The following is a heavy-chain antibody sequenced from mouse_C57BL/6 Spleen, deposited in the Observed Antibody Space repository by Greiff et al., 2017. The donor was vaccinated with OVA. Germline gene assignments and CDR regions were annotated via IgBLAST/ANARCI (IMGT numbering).Heavy chain of an antibody. V-gene: IGHV1-69*01. Sequence: QVQLQQPGAELVMPGASVKLSCKASGYTFPSYWMHWVKQRPGQGLEWIGEIDPSDSYTNYNQKFKGKSTLTADKSSSTAYMQLRSLTSEDSAVYYCARSYYYGSSSYWYCDVWGTGTTVTVSS. CDR1: GYTFPSYW. CDR2: IDPSDSYT. J-gene: IGHJ1*03. CDR3: ARSYYYGSSSYWYCDV. D-gene: IGHD1-1*01.